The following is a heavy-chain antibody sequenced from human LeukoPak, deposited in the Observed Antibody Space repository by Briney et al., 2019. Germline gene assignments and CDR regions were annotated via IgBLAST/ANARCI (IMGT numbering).Heavy chain of an antibody. CDR3: AKEKSITMIVVVITGGYFDY. CDR2: ISGSGGST. CDR1: GFTFSGYA. Sequence: GGSLRLSCAASGFTFSGYAMSWVRQAPGKGLEWVSVISGSGGSTYYADSVKGRFTISRDNSKNTLYLQMNSLRAEDTAVYYCAKEKSITMIVVVITGGYFDYWGQGTLVTVSS. J-gene: IGHJ4*02. D-gene: IGHD3-22*01. V-gene: IGHV3-23*01.